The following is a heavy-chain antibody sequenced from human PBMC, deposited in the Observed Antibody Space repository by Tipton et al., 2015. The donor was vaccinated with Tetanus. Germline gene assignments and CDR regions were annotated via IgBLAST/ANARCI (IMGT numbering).Heavy chain of an antibody. V-gene: IGHV1-69*06. J-gene: IGHJ4*02. Sequence: QLVQSGAEVKKPGASVKVSCETSGGSFSTYVTSWVRQAPGQGLEWMGSIIPIFGTITYAQKFQGRVTITADKSTSTAHMSLSRLRSEDTAVYYCAKSKGDTRDYYAIKYRGQGSVVTVSS. D-gene: IGHD3-3*01. CDR1: GGSFSTYV. CDR3: AKSKGDTRDYYAIKY. CDR2: IIPIFGTI.